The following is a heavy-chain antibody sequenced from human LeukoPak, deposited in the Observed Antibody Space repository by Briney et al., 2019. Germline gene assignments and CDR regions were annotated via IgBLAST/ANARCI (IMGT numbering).Heavy chain of an antibody. CDR2: IWYDGSNK. V-gene: IGHV3-33*01. J-gene: IGHJ1*01. CDR1: GFTFSSYG. Sequence: GGSLRLSCAASGFTFSSYGMHWVRQAPGKRLEWVAVIWYDGSNKYYADSVKGRFTISRDNSKNTLYLQMNSLRAEDTAVYYCARENPSPIYCSSTSCLAPYFQHWGQGTLVTVSS. CDR3: ARENPSPIYCSSTSCLAPYFQH. D-gene: IGHD2-2*01.